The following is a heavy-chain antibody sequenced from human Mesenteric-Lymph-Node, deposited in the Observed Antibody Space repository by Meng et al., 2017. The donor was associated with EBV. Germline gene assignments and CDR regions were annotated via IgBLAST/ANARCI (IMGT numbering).Heavy chain of an antibody. CDR2: IRSFFDDGTT. D-gene: IGHD3-10*01. CDR1: GFTFTDAW. Sequence: EVQLAESGGGLIKPGGKLTLSFVASGFTFTDAWMSWVRQVPGKGLEWVGHIRSFFDDGTTDYAAPVKGRFTISRDNAQRTVYLEMNSLKPEDTGVYYCTTVDAYHYASERFEHWGQGTLVTVSS. V-gene: IGHV3-15*01. CDR3: TTVDAYHYASERFEH. J-gene: IGHJ4*02.